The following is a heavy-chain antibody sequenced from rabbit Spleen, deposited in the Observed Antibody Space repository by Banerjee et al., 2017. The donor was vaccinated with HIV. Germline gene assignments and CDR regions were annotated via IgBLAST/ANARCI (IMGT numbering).Heavy chain of an antibody. Sequence: QSLEESGGGLVKPGASLTLTCKASGFSFNSGYDMCWVRQAPGKGLEWVACAYGGSSGNTYSATWAKGRFTCSKTSSTTATLQMTRLTVADTATYFCARDSSSSFSSYGMDLWARAPSSPS. J-gene: IGHJ6*01. V-gene: IGHV1S40*01. CDR1: GFSFNSGYD. D-gene: IGHD1-1*01. CDR3: ARDSSSSFSSYGMDL. CDR2: AYGGSSGNT.